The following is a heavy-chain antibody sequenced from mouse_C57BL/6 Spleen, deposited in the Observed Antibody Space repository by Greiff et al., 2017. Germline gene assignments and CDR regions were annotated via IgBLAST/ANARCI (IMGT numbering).Heavy chain of an antibody. CDR3: ASKGEFAY. Sequence: VQLQQPGAELVKPGASVKVSCKASGYTFTSYWMDWVKQRPGQGLEWIGNIYPSDSETHYNQKFKDKATLTVDKSSSTAYMQLSSLTSEDSAVYYCASKGEFAYWGQGTLVTVSA. CDR2: IYPSDSET. J-gene: IGHJ3*01. CDR1: GYTFTSYW. V-gene: IGHV1-61*01.